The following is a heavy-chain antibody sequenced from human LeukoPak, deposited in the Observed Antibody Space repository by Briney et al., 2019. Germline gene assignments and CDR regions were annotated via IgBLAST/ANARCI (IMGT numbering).Heavy chain of an antibody. V-gene: IGHV1-8*01. Sequence: ASVKVSCKASGYTFTSYDINWVRQATGQGLEWMGWMSPDSGYTGYAQTFQGRVTLTRNTSVSTAFMELSSLRSEDTAVYYCEIYTGYDSFWGQGTLVTVSS. CDR1: GYTFTSYD. D-gene: IGHD5-12*01. J-gene: IGHJ4*02. CDR3: EIYTGYDSF. CDR2: MSPDSGYT.